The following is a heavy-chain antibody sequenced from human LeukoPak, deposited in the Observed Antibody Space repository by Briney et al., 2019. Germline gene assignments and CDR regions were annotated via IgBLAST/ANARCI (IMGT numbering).Heavy chain of an antibody. J-gene: IGHJ6*01. D-gene: IGHD6-6*01. CDR1: GGSISSYY. CDR3: ARHGSSSSPYYGMDV. Sequence: TSETLSLTCTVSGGSISSYYWSWIRQPPGNGLEWIGYIYYSGSTNYNPSLKSRVTISVDTSKNQFSLKLSSVTAADTAVYYCARHGSSSSPYYGMDVWGQGTTVTVSS. V-gene: IGHV4-59*08. CDR2: IYYSGST.